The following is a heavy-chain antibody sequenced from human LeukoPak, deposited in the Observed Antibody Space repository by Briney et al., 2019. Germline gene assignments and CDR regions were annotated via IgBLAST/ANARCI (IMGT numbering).Heavy chain of an antibody. CDR2: MSGSSGYK. CDR3: ARDMTRVTMVPDAFDI. CDR1: GFTFSIYS. D-gene: IGHD4-17*01. J-gene: IGHJ3*02. V-gene: IGHV3-21*03. Sequence: GGSLRVSRVASGFTFSIYSMNWVRQAPGKGLEWVSSMSGSSGYKYYADSVKGRFTISRDNAKNSMYLQMNSLGAEDTALYCCARDMTRVTMVPDAFDIWGQGTMVTVSS.